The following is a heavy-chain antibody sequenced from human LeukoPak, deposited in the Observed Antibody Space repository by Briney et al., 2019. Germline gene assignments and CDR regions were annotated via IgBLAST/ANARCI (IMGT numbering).Heavy chain of an antibody. CDR2: ISASGGST. V-gene: IGHV3-23*01. D-gene: IGHD1-26*01. J-gene: IGHJ4*02. Sequence: GGSLRLSCVASGFTFGKYWMSWVRQVPGKGLEWVSGISASGGSTNYADSVRGRFTISRDNSKNTLYVQMNSLRDEDTALYYCAKGQRWESPHYLDSWGQGTLVTVSS. CDR1: GFTFGKYW. CDR3: AKGQRWESPHYLDS.